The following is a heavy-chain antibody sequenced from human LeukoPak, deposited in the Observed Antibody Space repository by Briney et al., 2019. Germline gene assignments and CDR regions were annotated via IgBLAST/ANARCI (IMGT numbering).Heavy chain of an antibody. D-gene: IGHD6-19*01. J-gene: IGHJ4*02. CDR1: GFTFSSYA. CDR3: ASEAAGILAY. CDR2: ISYEGSNK. Sequence: PGGSLRLSCAASGFTFSSYAMHWVRQAPGKGLEWVAVISYEGSNKYYAGSVKGRFTISRDNSKNTLYLQMNSLRAEDTAVYYCASEAAGILAYWGQGTVVTVSS. V-gene: IGHV3-30-3*01.